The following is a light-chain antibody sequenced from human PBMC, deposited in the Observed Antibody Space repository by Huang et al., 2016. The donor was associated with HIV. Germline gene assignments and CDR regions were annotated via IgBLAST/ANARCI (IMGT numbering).Light chain of an antibody. Sequence: EVLMTQSPATLPVSPGGRVTISCRASRSVGRNLAWYQQKPGQAPRLLRYDTSTRATGFPGRFSGSGSGTEFTLTISTLQSEDFAVYYCQQYNNWPPWTFGQGTKVEIK. CDR3: QQYNNWPPWT. CDR1: RSVGRN. V-gene: IGKV3-15*01. J-gene: IGKJ1*01. CDR2: DTS.